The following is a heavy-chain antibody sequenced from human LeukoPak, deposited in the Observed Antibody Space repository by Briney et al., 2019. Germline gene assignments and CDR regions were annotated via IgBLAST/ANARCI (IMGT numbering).Heavy chain of an antibody. CDR1: GFILSSAW. V-gene: IGHV3-15*01. D-gene: IGHD2-2*01. Sequence: PGGSLRLSCAASGFILSSAWMTWVRQAPGKGLEWVGHIKNKTNGGTTDYAAPVKGRFIISRDDSKNTLYLQMNSLRTEDTAVYYCARGFCSSTSCYQGPFDFWGQGTLVTVSS. CDR3: ARGFCSSTSCYQGPFDF. J-gene: IGHJ4*02. CDR2: IKNKTNGGTT.